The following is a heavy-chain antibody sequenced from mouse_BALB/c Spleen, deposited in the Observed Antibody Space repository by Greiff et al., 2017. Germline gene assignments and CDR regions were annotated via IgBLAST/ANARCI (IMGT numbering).Heavy chain of an antibody. Sequence: EVQLQQSGPELMKPGASVKISCKASGYSFTSYYMHWVKQSHGKSLEWIGNIDPFNGGTSYNQKFKGKATWTVDKSSSTDYMHLSSLTSEDSAVYYCVLLTGTEDYFDYWGQGTTLTVSS. CDR2: IDPFNGGT. V-gene: IGHV1S135*01. CDR3: VLLTGTEDYFDY. D-gene: IGHD4-1*01. CDR1: GYSFTSYY. J-gene: IGHJ2*01.